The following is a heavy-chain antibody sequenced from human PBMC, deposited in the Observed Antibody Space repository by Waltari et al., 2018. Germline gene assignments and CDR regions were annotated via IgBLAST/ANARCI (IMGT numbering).Heavy chain of an antibody. CDR2: IKHSGST. D-gene: IGHD4-17*01. CDR3: ARGFYGPLDY. V-gene: IGHV4-34*01. Sequence: QVQLQQWGAGLLKPSETLSLTCAVYGGSFSGYYWSWIRQPPGKGLEWIGEIKHSGSTNYNPSLKSRVTISVDTSKNQFSLKLSSVTAADTAVYYCARGFYGPLDYWGQGTLVTVSS. CDR1: GGSFSGYY. J-gene: IGHJ4*02.